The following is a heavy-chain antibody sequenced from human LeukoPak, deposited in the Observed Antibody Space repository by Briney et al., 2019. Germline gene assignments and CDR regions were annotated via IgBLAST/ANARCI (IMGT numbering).Heavy chain of an antibody. V-gene: IGHV3-74*03. D-gene: IGHD6-19*01. CDR2: VNPQGSGT. J-gene: IGHJ4*02. CDR1: GFTFSSYW. Sequence: TGESLRLSCAASGFTFSSYWMHWVRQAPGNGLVWVSRVNPQGSGTTYTDSVKGRFTVSRDNAKDALHLQMDNLRAEDTAVYYCARARWSSTGWFLGYWGQGTLVTVSS. CDR3: ARARWSSTGWFLGY.